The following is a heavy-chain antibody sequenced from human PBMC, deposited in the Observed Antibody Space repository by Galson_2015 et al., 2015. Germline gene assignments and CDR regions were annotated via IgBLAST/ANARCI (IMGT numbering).Heavy chain of an antibody. D-gene: IGHD3-3*01. CDR1: EFTFSHHW. CDR2: INIDGSST. Sequence: SLRLSCAASEFTFSHHWMHWVRHAPGKGLVWVSRINIDGSSTTYADSVEGRFTVSRDNARNTLYLQMDTLRAEDTAVYYCAREKRSRFLEWLPDAFDFWGQGTMVTVFS. J-gene: IGHJ3*01. CDR3: AREKRSRFLEWLPDAFDF. V-gene: IGHV3-74*01.